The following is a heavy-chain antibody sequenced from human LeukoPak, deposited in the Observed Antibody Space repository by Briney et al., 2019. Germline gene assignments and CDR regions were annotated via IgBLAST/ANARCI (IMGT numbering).Heavy chain of an antibody. CDR2: IIPIFGTA. CDR1: GGTFSSYA. Sequence: GASVKVSCKASGGTFSSYAISWVRQAPGQGLEWMGGIIPIFGTANYAQKFQGRVTITADGSTSTAYMELGSLRSEDTAVYYCARAIPAGYCSGSNCYALDSWGQGTLVTVSS. V-gene: IGHV1-69*13. CDR3: ARAIPAGYCSGSNCYALDS. D-gene: IGHD2-2*03. J-gene: IGHJ4*02.